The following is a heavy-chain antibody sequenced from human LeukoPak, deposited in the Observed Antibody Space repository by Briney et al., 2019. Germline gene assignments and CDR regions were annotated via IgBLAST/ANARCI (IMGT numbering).Heavy chain of an antibody. J-gene: IGHJ5*02. CDR3: ATRRSSSELNWFDP. Sequence: SETLSLTCAVYGGSFSGYYWSWIRQPPGKGLEWIGEINHSGSTNYNPSLKSRVTISVDTSKNHFSLKLSSVTAADTAVYYCATRRSSSELNWFDPWGQGTLVTVSS. CDR1: GGSFSGYY. CDR2: INHSGST. V-gene: IGHV4-34*01. D-gene: IGHD6-6*01.